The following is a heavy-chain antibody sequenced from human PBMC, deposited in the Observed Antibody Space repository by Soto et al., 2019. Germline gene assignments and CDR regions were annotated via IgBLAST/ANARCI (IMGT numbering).Heavy chain of an antibody. CDR2: ISSSGSTI. CDR3: ARGLTEPGIAAAYNWFDP. V-gene: IGHV3-48*04. D-gene: IGHD6-13*01. CDR1: GFTFSSYG. J-gene: IGHJ5*02. Sequence: GGSLRLSCAASGFTFSSYGVHWVRQAPGKGLEWVSYISSSGSTIYYADSVKGRFTISRDNAKNSLYLQMNSLRAEDTAVYYCARGLTEPGIAAAYNWFDPWGQGTLVTVSS.